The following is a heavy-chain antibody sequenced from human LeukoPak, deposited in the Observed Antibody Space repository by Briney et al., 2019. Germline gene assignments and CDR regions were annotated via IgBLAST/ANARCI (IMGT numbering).Heavy chain of an antibody. CDR1: GFTFSSYA. D-gene: IGHD3-10*01. V-gene: IGHV3-23*01. Sequence: GGSLRLSCAASGFTFSSYAMNWVRQAPGKGLEWVSTISGSGANTYNADSVRGRFAISRDNAKNTLYLQMNSLRAEDTAVYYCARGSMVRGVIIKPHVFFDYWGQGTLVTVSS. J-gene: IGHJ4*02. CDR2: ISGSGANT. CDR3: ARGSMVRGVIIKPHVFFDY.